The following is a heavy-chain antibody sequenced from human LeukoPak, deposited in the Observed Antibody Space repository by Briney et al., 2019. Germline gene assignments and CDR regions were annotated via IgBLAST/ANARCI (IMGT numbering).Heavy chain of an antibody. Sequence: GGSLRLSCAASGFTFSSYSMNWVRQAPGKGLEWVSSISSSSSYIYYADSEKGRFTISRDNAKNSLYLQMNSLRAEDTAVYYCARDREFGGSYWIPDAFDIWGQGTMVTVSS. CDR1: GFTFSSYS. J-gene: IGHJ3*02. V-gene: IGHV3-21*01. D-gene: IGHD1-26*01. CDR3: ARDREFGGSYWIPDAFDI. CDR2: ISSSSSYI.